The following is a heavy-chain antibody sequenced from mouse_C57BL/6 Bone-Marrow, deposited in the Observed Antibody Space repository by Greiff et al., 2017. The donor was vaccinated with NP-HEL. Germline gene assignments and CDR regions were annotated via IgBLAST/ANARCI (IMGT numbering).Heavy chain of an antibody. J-gene: IGHJ2*01. CDR3: ARDSGYAFDY. D-gene: IGHD3-2*02. Sequence: QVQLQQPGTELVKPGASVKLSCKASGYTFTSYWMHWLKQRPGQGLEWIGNINPNNGGTNDNEKFKTKATLTVDKSSSTAYMQRISLTSEDSAVYYCARDSGYAFDYWGQGTTLTVSS. V-gene: IGHV1-53*01. CDR2: INPNNGGT. CDR1: GYTFTSYW.